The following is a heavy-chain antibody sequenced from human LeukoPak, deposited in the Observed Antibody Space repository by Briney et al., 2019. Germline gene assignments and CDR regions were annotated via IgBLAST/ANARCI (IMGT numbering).Heavy chain of an antibody. V-gene: IGHV1-2*02. D-gene: IGHD2-2*01. CDR3: ARRVVVPAASRGSGPFDP. CDR2: INPNSGGT. J-gene: IGHJ5*02. Sequence: ASVKVSCKASGYTFTGYYMHWVRQAPGQGLEWMGWINPNSGGTNYAQKFQGRVTMTRDTSNSTAYMELSRLRSDDTAVYYCARRVVVPAASRGSGPFDPWGQGTLVTVSS. CDR1: GYTFTGYY.